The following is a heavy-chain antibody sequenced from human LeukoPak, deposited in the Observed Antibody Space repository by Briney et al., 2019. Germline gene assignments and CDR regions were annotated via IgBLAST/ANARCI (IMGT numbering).Heavy chain of an antibody. CDR3: ARSRYCSSPNCPFDY. J-gene: IGHJ4*02. CDR1: GGTFSSYA. CDR2: IIPIFGTP. D-gene: IGHD2-2*01. Sequence: SVKVSCKASGGTFSSYAINWVRQAPGQGLEWMGGIIPIFGTPNYAQKFQGRVTITADESTSTAHMELSSLRSEDTAVYYCARSRYCSSPNCPFDYWGQGTLVTVSS. V-gene: IGHV1-69*13.